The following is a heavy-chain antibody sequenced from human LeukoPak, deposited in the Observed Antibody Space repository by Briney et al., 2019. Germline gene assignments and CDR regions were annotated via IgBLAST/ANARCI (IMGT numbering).Heavy chain of an antibody. CDR1: GFTFSSYA. CDR2: ISGSGSGGRT. V-gene: IGHV3-23*01. Sequence: AGGSLRLSCSASGFTFSSYAMGWVRQAPGRGLEWVSAISGSGSGGRTYYADSVRGRFTISRDNSKNTLSLQMNSLRGEDTAVYYCARGHYESSGYYLGYWGQGTLATVSS. J-gene: IGHJ4*02. CDR3: ARGHYESSGYYLGY. D-gene: IGHD3-22*01.